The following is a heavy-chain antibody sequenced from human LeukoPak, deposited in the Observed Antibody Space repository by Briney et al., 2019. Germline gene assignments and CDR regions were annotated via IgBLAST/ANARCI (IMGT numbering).Heavy chain of an antibody. CDR1: GYTFTSYG. CDR3: AGTALDAFDI. J-gene: IGHJ3*02. V-gene: IGHV1-18*01. CDR2: ISAYNGNT. Sequence: GASVKVSCKASGYTFTSYGISWVRQAPGQGLEWMGWISAYNGNTNYAQKPQGRVTMTTDTSTSTAHMELRSLRSDDTAVYYCAGTALDAFDIWGQGTMVTVSS.